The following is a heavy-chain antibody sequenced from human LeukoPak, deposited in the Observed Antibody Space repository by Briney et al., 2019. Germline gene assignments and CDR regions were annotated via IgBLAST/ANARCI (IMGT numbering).Heavy chain of an antibody. J-gene: IGHJ4*02. CDR2: IGTIISTT. D-gene: IGHD6-19*01. Sequence: GGSLRLSCAASGFTFGSYEMNWVRQAQGKGLEWVSYIGTIISTTYYADSVKGRFTVSRDDAKSSLYLQMSSLRAEDTAVYYCARNAYDLRGQWLVPGFDYWGQGTLVTVSS. CDR1: GFTFGSYE. V-gene: IGHV3-48*03. CDR3: ARNAYDLRGQWLVPGFDY.